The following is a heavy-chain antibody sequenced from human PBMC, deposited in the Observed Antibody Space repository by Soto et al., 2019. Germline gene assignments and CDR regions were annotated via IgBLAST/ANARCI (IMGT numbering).Heavy chain of an antibody. V-gene: IGHV1-18*01. CDR2: ISAYNGNT. J-gene: IGHJ6*02. CDR1: GYTFTSYG. Sequence: ASVKVSCKASGYTFTSYGISWVRQAPGQLLEWMGWISAYNGNTNYAQKLQGRVTMTTDTSTSTAYMELRSLRSDDTAVYYCARMVVPAAFVGYYYYYGMDVWGQGTTVTVSS. D-gene: IGHD2-2*01. CDR3: ARMVVPAAFVGYYYYYGMDV.